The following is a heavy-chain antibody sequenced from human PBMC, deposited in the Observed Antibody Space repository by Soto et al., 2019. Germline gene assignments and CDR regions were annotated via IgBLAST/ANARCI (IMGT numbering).Heavy chain of an antibody. J-gene: IGHJ4*02. Sequence: TLSLTCTVSGGSISSGDYYWSWIRQPPGKGLEWIGYIYYSGSTYYNPSLKSRVIISVDTSKNQFSLKLSSVTAADTAVYYCARDSTIPAYYYDSRGPRAFDYWGQGTLVTVPQ. CDR3: ARDSTIPAYYYDSRGPRAFDY. V-gene: IGHV4-30-4*01. CDR1: GGSISSGDYY. D-gene: IGHD3-22*01. CDR2: IYYSGST.